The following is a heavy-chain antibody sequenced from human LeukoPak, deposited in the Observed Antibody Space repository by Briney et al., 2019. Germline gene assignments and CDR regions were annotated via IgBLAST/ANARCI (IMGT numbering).Heavy chain of an antibody. CDR1: GFTFNDYW. D-gene: IGHD3-16*01. V-gene: IGHV3-7*01. Sequence: GGSLRLSCAASGFTFNDYWMSWIRQAPGRGLEWVVNINQDGSDNYYVDSMKGRFTSSRDNAKNSVYLQMSGLRAEDTAVYYCARSSWGSSTNSWGQGTLVIVSS. CDR2: INQDGSDN. J-gene: IGHJ4*02. CDR3: ARSSWGSSTNS.